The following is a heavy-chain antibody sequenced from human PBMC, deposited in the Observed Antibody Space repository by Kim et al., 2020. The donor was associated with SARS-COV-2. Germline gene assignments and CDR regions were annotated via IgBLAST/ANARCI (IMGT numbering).Heavy chain of an antibody. CDR3: AKGLIRYFDWLSFDY. D-gene: IGHD3-9*01. CDR2: ISGSGGRT. CDR1: GFTFSSYA. J-gene: IGHJ4*02. V-gene: IGHV3-23*01. Sequence: GGSLRLSCAASGFTFSSYAMSWVRQAPGKGLEWVSAISGSGGRTYYADSVKGRFTISRDNSKNTLYLQMNSLRAEDTAVYYCAKGLIRYFDWLSFDYWGQGTLVTVSS.